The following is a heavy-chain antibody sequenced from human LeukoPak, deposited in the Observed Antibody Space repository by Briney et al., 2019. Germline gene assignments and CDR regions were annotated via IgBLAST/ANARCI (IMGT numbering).Heavy chain of an antibody. V-gene: IGHV1-18*01. J-gene: IGHJ4*02. CDR3: ARADYDILTGSLFDY. Sequence: ASVKVSCKASGGTFSSYAISWVRQAPGQGLEWMGWISAYNGNTNYAQKLQGRVTMTTDTSTSTAYMELRSLRSDDTAVYYCARADYDILTGSLFDYWGQGTLVTVSS. D-gene: IGHD3-9*01. CDR1: GGTFSSYA. CDR2: ISAYNGNT.